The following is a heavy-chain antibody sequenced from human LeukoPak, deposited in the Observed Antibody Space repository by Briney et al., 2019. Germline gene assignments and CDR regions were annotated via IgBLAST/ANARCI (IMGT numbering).Heavy chain of an antibody. V-gene: IGHV4-30-2*01. CDR3: ARRGYSSSSDY. J-gene: IGHJ4*02. Sequence: SQTLSLTCAVSGGSISSGGYSWSWIRQPPGKGLEWIGYIYHSGSTYYNPSLKSRVTISVDTSKNQFSLKLSSVTAADTAVYYCARRGYSSSSDYWGQGTLVTVSS. CDR1: GGSISSGGYS. CDR2: IYHSGST. D-gene: IGHD6-6*01.